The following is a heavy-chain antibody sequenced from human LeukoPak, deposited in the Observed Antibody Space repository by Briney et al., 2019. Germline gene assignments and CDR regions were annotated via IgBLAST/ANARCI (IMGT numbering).Heavy chain of an antibody. V-gene: IGHV4-59*01. J-gene: IGHJ4*02. CDR2: IYFSGST. CDR3: ARMTSSGWYAAGYYFDY. Sequence: KTSETLSLTCAASGFTISSYYWSWIRQPPGKGLEWVGYIYFSGSTNYNPSLKSRFTISGDTSKNQFSLKMSSVTAADTAVYYCARMTSSGWYAAGYYFDYWGQGTLVTVSS. D-gene: IGHD6-19*01. CDR1: GFTISSYY.